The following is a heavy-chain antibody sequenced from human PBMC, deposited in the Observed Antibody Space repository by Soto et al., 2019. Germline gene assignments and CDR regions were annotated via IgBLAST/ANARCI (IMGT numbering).Heavy chain of an antibody. V-gene: IGHV3-64*01. CDR1: GFTCSSYD. CDR3: VRRVSGNYDY. CDR2: ISSNGGTT. Sequence: PGGSLRLSCVASGFTCSSYDMHWVRQAPGKGLEYVSSISSNGGTTYYGNSVKGRFTISRDNSKNTLYLQMGSLRAEDMAVYYCVRRVSGNYDYWGQGTLVTVSS. J-gene: IGHJ4*02. D-gene: IGHD1-7*01.